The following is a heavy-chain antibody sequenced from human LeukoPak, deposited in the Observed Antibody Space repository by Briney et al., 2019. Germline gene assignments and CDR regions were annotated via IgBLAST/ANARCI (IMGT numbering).Heavy chain of an antibody. J-gene: IGHJ4*02. CDR1: GDSVSSNSAA. V-gene: IGHV6-1*01. D-gene: IGHD4-23*01. CDR2: TFYRSKWYN. Sequence: SQTLSLTCAISGDSVSSNSAAWNWIRQSPSRGLEWLGRTFYRSKWYNDYAVSVSSRITINPDTAKNQFSLLLNSVTPEDTAVYYCARDFGSITPFEYWGQGTLVTVSS. CDR3: ARDFGSITPFEY.